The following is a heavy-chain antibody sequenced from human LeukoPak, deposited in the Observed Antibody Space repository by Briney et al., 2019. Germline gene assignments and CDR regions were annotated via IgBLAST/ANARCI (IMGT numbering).Heavy chain of an antibody. Sequence: GGSLRLSCAASGFTVSSNYMSWVRQAPGKGLEWVANIKQDGSEKYYVDSVKGRFTISRDNAKNSLHLQMNSLRAEDTAVYYCARPRGSSLTGYYYYMDVWGKGTTVTVSS. D-gene: IGHD6-13*01. CDR3: ARPRGSSLTGYYYYMDV. V-gene: IGHV3-7*01. CDR2: IKQDGSEK. CDR1: GFTVSSNY. J-gene: IGHJ6*03.